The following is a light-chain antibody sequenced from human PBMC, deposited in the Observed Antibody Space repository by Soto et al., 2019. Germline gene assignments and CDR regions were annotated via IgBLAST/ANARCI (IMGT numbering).Light chain of an antibody. J-gene: IGKJ5*01. Sequence: EIVLTQSPCTLSVSPGERATLSCRASQSVSSSYLAWYQQKPGQAPRLLIYGASSRATGIPDRFSGSGSGTDFTLTISRLEPEDFAIYYCQQRSNWITFGQGTRLEIK. CDR3: QQRSNWIT. V-gene: IGKV3D-20*02. CDR1: QSVSSSY. CDR2: GAS.